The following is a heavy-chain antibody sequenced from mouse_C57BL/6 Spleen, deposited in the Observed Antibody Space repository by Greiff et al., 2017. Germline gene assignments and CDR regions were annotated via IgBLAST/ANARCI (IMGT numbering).Heavy chain of an antibody. CDR1: GYTFTDYY. CDR3: ARNYGSIGYYFDY. Sequence: VQLKQSGPVLVKPGASVKMSCKASGYTFTDYYMNWVKQSHGKSLEWIGVINPYNGGTSYNQKFKGKATLTVDKSSSTAYMELNSLTSEDSAVYYCARNYGSIGYYFDYWGQGTTLTVSS. V-gene: IGHV1-19*01. J-gene: IGHJ2*01. D-gene: IGHD1-1*01. CDR2: INPYNGGT.